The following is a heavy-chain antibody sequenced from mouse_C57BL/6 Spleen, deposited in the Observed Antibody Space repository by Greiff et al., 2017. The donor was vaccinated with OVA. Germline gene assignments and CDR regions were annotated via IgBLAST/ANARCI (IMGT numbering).Heavy chain of an antibody. CDR3: TRFYGSSYDYFDY. CDR1: GYTFTDYE. D-gene: IGHD1-1*01. Sequence: QVQLKQSGAELVRPGASVTLSCKASGYTFTDYEMHWVKQTPVHGLEWIGAIDPETGGTAYNQKFKGKAILTADKSSSTAYMELRSLTSEDSAVYYCTRFYGSSYDYFDYWGQGTTLTVSS. CDR2: IDPETGGT. J-gene: IGHJ2*01. V-gene: IGHV1-15*01.